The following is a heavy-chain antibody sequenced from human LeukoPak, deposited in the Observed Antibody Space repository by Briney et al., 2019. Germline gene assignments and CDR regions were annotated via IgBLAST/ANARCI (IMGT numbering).Heavy chain of an antibody. J-gene: IGHJ6*03. V-gene: IGHV3-21*01. CDR3: ASSGFYCSSTNCYHNDYYYMDV. Sequence: PGGSLRLSCAASGFTFSSYSMNWVRQAPGKGLERVSSISSSSSYIYYADSVKGRFTISRDNAKNSLYLQMNSLRAEDTAVYYCASSGFYCSSTNCYHNDYYYMDVWGKGTTVTVSS. D-gene: IGHD2-2*01. CDR1: GFTFSSYS. CDR2: ISSSSSYI.